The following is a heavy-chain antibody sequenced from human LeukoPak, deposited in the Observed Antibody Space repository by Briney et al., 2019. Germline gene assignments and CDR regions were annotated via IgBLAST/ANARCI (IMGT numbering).Heavy chain of an antibody. V-gene: IGHV4-34*01. D-gene: IGHD3-16*02. J-gene: IGHJ5*02. CDR2: INHSGNT. CDR1: GGSFSGYY. Sequence: PSETLSLTCAVYGGSFSGYYWSWIRQPPGKGLECIGEINHSGNTNYNPSLKSRVTISVDTSKNQFSLKLSSVTAADTAVYYCARLFGGVIAWGQGTLVTVSS. CDR3: ARLFGGVIA.